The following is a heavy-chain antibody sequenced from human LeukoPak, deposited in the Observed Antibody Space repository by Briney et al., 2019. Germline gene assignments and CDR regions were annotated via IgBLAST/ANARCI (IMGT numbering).Heavy chain of an antibody. D-gene: IGHD4-11*01. Sequence: ASVKISCKASGYTFRGNYIHWLRQAPGQGLEWMGWIDANNGDTKSAQKFQGRVTMSRDTSISTAYMDLSSLSPDDAAVYYCARDPSSVTLYFFDYWGQGTLVTVST. V-gene: IGHV1-2*02. CDR1: GYTFRGNY. CDR2: IDANNGDT. CDR3: ARDPSSVTLYFFDY. J-gene: IGHJ4*02.